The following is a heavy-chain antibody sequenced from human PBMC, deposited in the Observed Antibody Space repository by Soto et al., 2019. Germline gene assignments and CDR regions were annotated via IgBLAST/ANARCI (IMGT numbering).Heavy chain of an antibody. Sequence: QVQLQESGPGLVKPSETLSLTCTVSGGSISSYYWSWIRQPPGKGLEWIGYIYYSGNTNYNPSLKSRVTISVDTSKNQFSLKLSSVTAADTAVYYCARRWGRSFDYWGQGTLVTFSS. V-gene: IGHV4-59*08. CDR2: IYYSGNT. CDR1: GGSISSYY. D-gene: IGHD2-15*01. CDR3: ARRWGRSFDY. J-gene: IGHJ4*02.